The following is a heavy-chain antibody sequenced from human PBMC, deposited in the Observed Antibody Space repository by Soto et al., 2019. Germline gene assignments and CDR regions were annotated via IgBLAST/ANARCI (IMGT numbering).Heavy chain of an antibody. Sequence: SETLSLTCTVSGCSISSYYWSWIRQPPGKGLEWIGYIYYSGSTNYNPSLKSRVTISVDTSKNQFSLKLSSVTAADTAVYYCARRYGDTLDYWGQGTLVTVS. CDR2: IYYSGST. V-gene: IGHV4-59*08. CDR3: ARRYGDTLDY. D-gene: IGHD4-17*01. J-gene: IGHJ4*02. CDR1: GCSISSYY.